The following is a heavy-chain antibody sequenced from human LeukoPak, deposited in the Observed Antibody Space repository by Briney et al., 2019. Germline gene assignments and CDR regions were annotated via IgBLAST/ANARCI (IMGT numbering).Heavy chain of an antibody. CDR3: ARESWNDSPYFDY. D-gene: IGHD1-1*01. CDR1: GFTFSSYS. CDR2: ISSSSRYI. J-gene: IGHJ4*02. V-gene: IGHV3-21*01. Sequence: PGGSLRLSCAASGFTFSSYSMNWVRLAPGKGLEWVSSISSSSRYIYFADSLKGRFTISRDNAKNSLSLQMNSLRAEDTAVYYCARESWNDSPYFDYWGQGTLVTVSS.